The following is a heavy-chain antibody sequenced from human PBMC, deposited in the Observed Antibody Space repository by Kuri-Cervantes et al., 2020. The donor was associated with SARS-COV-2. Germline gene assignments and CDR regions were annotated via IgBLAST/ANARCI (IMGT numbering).Heavy chain of an antibody. CDR3: ARDRRECSSTSCLYYFDY. V-gene: IGHV1-69*13. CDR2: IIPIFGTA. CDR1: GGTFSSYA. J-gene: IGHJ4*02. Sequence: SVKVSCKASGGTFSSYAISWVRQAPGQGLEWMGGIIPIFGTANYAQKFQGRVTITADESTSTAYMELSSLRSEDTAVYYCARDRRECSSTSCLYYFDYWGQGTLVTVSS. D-gene: IGHD2-2*01.